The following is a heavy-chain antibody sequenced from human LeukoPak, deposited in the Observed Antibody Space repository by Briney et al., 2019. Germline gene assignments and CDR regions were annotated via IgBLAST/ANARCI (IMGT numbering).Heavy chain of an antibody. CDR3: ARQARGDSSSFDY. D-gene: IGHD6-13*01. J-gene: IGHJ4*02. Sequence: SETLSLTCAVYGGSFSGYYWSWIRQPPGKGLEWIGEINHSGSTNYNPSLKSRVTISVDTSKNQFSLKLSSVTAADTAVYYCARQARGDSSSFDYWGQGTLVTVSS. CDR2: INHSGST. V-gene: IGHV4-34*01. CDR1: GGSFSGYY.